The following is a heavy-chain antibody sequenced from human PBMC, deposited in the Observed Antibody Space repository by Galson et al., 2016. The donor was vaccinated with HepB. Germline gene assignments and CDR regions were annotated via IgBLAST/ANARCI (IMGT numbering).Heavy chain of an antibody. Sequence: SVKVSCKASGYTFTNYGITWVRQAPGQGLEWMTIINPSSGSTTYGQKFQGRVTMTRDTSTNTVYMEMSSLRSEDTAVYYCARGRRTRGYTNGYGMTGFHFDYWGQGTLVTVSS. CDR3: ARGRRTRGYTNGYGMTGFHFDY. V-gene: IGHV1-46*01. D-gene: IGHD5-18*01. CDR2: INPSSGST. CDR1: GYTFTNYG. J-gene: IGHJ4*02.